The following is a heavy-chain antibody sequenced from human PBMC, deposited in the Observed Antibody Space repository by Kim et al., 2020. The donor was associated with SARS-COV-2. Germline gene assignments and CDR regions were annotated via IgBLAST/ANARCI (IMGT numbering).Heavy chain of an antibody. CDR1: GFTFSSYE. Sequence: GGSLRLSCAASGFTFSSYEMNWVRQAPGKGLEWVSYISSSGSTIYYADYVKGRFTISRDNAKNSLYLQMNSLRAEDTAVYYCARDPDYGGNSAFDYWGQGTLVTVSS. V-gene: IGHV3-48*03. CDR3: ARDPDYGGNSAFDY. J-gene: IGHJ4*02. CDR2: ISSSGSTI. D-gene: IGHD4-17*01.